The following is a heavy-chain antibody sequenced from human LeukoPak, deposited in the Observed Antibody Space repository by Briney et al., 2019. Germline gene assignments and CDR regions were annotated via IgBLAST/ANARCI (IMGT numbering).Heavy chain of an antibody. Sequence: GGSLRLSCAASGFIFRDSGMSWVRQSPGKGLEWVSYISSSSSTIYYADSVKGRFTISRDNSKNTLYLQMISLRAEDTAVYYCAKDTRRWKTFYYDSSRLYYFDYWGQGTLVTVSS. D-gene: IGHD3-22*01. CDR3: AKDTRRWKTFYYDSSRLYYFDY. J-gene: IGHJ4*02. CDR1: GFIFRDSG. CDR2: ISSSSSTI. V-gene: IGHV3-48*01.